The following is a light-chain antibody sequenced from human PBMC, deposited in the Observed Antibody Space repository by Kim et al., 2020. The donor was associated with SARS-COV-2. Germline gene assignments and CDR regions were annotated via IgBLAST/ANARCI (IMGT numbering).Light chain of an antibody. V-gene: IGLV1-40*01. CDR3: QCYNSSLSSHVV. Sequence: TSTCTGSSSNIGRGYDVNWCQQLPATATKLLIFGNSNRPSGVPDRFSGSKSGSSASLAITGLQAEEEADDYCQCYNSSLSSHVVFGGGTQLTVL. J-gene: IGLJ2*01. CDR1: SSNIGRGYD. CDR2: GNS.